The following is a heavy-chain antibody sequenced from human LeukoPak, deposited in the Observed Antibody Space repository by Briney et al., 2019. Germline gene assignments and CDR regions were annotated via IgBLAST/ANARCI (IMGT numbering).Heavy chain of an antibody. D-gene: IGHD3-22*01. J-gene: IGHJ6*02. CDR1: GFTFSSYA. CDR2: ISGSGGST. V-gene: IGHV3-23*01. CDR3: AKDRAPSTMIVVVIAYYGMDV. Sequence: GGSLRLSCAASGFTFSSYAMSWVRQAPGKGLEWVSAISGSGGSTYYADSVKGRFTISRDNSKNTLYLQMNSLRAEDTAVYYCAKDRAPSTMIVVVIAYYGMDVWGQGTTVTVSS.